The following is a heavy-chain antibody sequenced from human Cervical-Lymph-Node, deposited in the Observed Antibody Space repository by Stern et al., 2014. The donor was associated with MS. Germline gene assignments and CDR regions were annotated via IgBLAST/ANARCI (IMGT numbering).Heavy chain of an antibody. J-gene: IGHJ6*02. CDR1: GGPFSSYA. V-gene: IGHV1-69*01. Sequence: DQLEESGAELMKPGSSVKVSCKASGGPFSSYAISWVRQAPGPGIEWVGGVIPIFGTANYAQKFQGRVRITADESTSTAYMELSSLRSEDTAVYYCARGELKEGLVRGMDVWGQGTTVTVSS. CDR3: ARGELKEGLVRGMDV. CDR2: VIPIFGTA. D-gene: IGHD1-26*01.